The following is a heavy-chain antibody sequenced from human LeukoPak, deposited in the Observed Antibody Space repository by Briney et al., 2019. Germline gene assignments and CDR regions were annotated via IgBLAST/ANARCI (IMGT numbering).Heavy chain of an antibody. CDR3: ARHYYYYGMDV. J-gene: IGHJ6*02. V-gene: IGHV4-59*08. CDR1: GGSISSYY. CDR2: IYYSGSI. Sequence: SETLSLTCTVSGGSISSYYWSWIRQPPGKGLEWIGYIYYSGSINYNPSLKSRVTISVDTSKNQFSLKLSSVTAADTAVYYCARHYYYYGMDVWGQGTTVTVSS.